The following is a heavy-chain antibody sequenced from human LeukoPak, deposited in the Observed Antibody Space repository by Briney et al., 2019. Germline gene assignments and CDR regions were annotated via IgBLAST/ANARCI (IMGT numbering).Heavy chain of an antibody. CDR2: IYSGGST. D-gene: IGHD5-24*01. V-gene: IGHV3-66*01. Sequence: GGSLRLSCAASGFTVSSIYMSWVRQAPGKGLEWVSVIYSGGSTYYADSVKGRFTVSTDDSKNTLYLQMNSPRAEDTAVYYCATIERKRDGYTYNAFDIWGQGTMVTVSS. J-gene: IGHJ3*02. CDR1: GFTVSSIY. CDR3: ATIERKRDGYTYNAFDI.